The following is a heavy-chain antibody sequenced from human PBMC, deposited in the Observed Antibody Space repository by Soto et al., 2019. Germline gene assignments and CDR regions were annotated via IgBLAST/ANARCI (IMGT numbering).Heavy chain of an antibody. CDR2: INPNSGGT. CDR3: ARQGGGYYYGMDV. V-gene: IGHV1-2*02. CDR1: GYTFTGYY. Sequence: ASVKVSCKASGYTFTGYYMHWVRQAPGQGLEGMGWINPNSGGTNYAQKFQGRVTMTRDTSISTAYMELSRLRSDDTAVYYCARQGGGYYYGMDVWGQGTTVTSP. D-gene: IGHD3-10*01. J-gene: IGHJ6*02.